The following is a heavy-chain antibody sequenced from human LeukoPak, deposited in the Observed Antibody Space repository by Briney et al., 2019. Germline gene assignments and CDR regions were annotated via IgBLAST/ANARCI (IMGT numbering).Heavy chain of an antibody. J-gene: IGHJ3*02. CDR1: GYAFTGYY. CDR3: ARGGDNVVVVAATAQGFDI. D-gene: IGHD2-15*01. V-gene: IGHV1-2*02. CDR2: INPNSGGT. Sequence: ASVKVSCKASGYAFTGYYMHWVRQAPGQGLEWMGWINPNSGGTNYAQKFQGRVTMTRDTSISTAYMELSRLRSDDTAVYYCARGGDNVVVVAATAQGFDIWGQGTMVTVSS.